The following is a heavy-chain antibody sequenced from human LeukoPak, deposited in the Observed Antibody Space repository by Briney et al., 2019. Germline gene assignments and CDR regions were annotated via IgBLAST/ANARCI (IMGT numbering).Heavy chain of an antibody. V-gene: IGHV4-4*02. J-gene: IGHJ4*02. CDR3: AREGGPYRPLDY. CDR2: VHLQVST. Sequence: SETLSLTCGVSGGSITITNYWTWVRQPPGKGLEGGGEVHLQVSTNYNPSLMGRVAISVDTSENPISLQLTSVTAADTAVYYCAREGGPYRPLDYSGQGTLVTVSS. CDR1: GGSITITNY.